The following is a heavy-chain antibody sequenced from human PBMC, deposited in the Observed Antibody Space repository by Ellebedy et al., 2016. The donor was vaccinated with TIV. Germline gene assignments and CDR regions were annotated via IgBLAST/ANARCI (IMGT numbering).Heavy chain of an antibody. V-gene: IGHV3-74*01. CDR2: INRDGSST. CDR1: GITFSSYW. J-gene: IGHJ5*02. D-gene: IGHD2-15*01. Sequence: GESLKISCAASGITFSSYWTHWVRQVPGKGLVWVSRINRDGSSTSYADSVKGRFTMSRDNAKNTLFLQMNSLRVEDTAAYYCAREGMVAATDLWGQGPLVSVSS. CDR3: AREGMVAATDL.